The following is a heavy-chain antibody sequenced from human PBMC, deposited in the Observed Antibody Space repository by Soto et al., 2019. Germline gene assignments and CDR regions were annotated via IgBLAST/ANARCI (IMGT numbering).Heavy chain of an antibody. CDR1: GGTFSSYA. D-gene: IGHD2-15*01. CDR2: IITIFGTA. V-gene: IGHV1-69*01. J-gene: IGHJ6*02. Sequence: QVQLVQSGAEVKKPGSSVKVSCKASGGTFSSYAISWVRQAPGQGLEWMGGIITIFGTANYAQKFQGRVTNTADESPSTAYMELSSLRSEDTAVYYCAREPGYCSGGSCSYYYYYYGMDVWGQGTTVTVSS. CDR3: AREPGYCSGGSCSYYYYYYGMDV.